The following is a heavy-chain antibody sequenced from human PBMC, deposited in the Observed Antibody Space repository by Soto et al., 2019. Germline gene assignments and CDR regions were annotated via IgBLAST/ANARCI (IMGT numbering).Heavy chain of an antibody. CDR3: ANVVGYSSSSAEFDY. CDR1: GFTFSSYG. J-gene: IGHJ4*02. V-gene: IGHV3-30*18. CDR2: ISYDGSNK. Sequence: GGSLRLSCAASGFTFSSYGMHWVRQAPGKGLEWVAVISYDGSNKYYADSVKGRFTISRDNSKNTLYLQMNSLRAEDTAVYYCANVVGYSSSSAEFDYWGQGTLVTSPQ. D-gene: IGHD6-6*01.